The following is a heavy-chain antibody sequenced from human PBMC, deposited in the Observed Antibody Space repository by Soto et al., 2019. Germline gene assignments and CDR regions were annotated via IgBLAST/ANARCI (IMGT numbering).Heavy chain of an antibody. D-gene: IGHD3-3*01. J-gene: IGHJ6*02. CDR2: INPNSGGT. CDR1: GYTFTGYY. Sequence: ASVKVSCKASGYTFTGYYMHWVRQAPGQGLEWMGWINPNSGGTNYAQKFQGRVTMTRDTSISTTYMELSRLRSDDTAVYYCARDSLMYYDFWSGPNYGMDVWGQGTTVTVAS. CDR3: ARDSLMYYDFWSGPNYGMDV. V-gene: IGHV1-2*02.